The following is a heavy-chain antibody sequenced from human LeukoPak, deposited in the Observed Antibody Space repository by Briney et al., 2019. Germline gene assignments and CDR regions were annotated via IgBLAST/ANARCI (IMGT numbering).Heavy chain of an antibody. Sequence: PGGSPRLSCAASGFTFSSYWMNWARQAPGKGLEWVASINHNGNVNYYVDSAKGRFTISRDNAKNSLYLQMNSLRAEDTAIYYCTRVGYIDEGIDYWGQGTLVTVSS. CDR1: GFTFSSYW. CDR2: INHNGNVN. CDR3: TRVGYIDEGIDY. V-gene: IGHV3-7*04. D-gene: IGHD5-24*01. J-gene: IGHJ4*02.